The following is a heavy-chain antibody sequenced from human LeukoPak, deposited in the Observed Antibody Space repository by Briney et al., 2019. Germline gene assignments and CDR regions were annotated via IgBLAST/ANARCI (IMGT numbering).Heavy chain of an antibody. CDR2: IYSGGST. CDR1: GFTVRSNY. D-gene: IGHD3-22*01. CDR3: AREARYYDSSGYYYPDY. V-gene: IGHV3-53*01. J-gene: IGHJ4*02. Sequence: GGSLRLSCAASGFTVRSNYMSWVRQAPGKGLEWVSVIYSGGSTYYADSVKGRFTISRDNSKNTLYLQMNSLRAEDTAVYYCAREARYYDSSGYYYPDYWGQGTLVTVSS.